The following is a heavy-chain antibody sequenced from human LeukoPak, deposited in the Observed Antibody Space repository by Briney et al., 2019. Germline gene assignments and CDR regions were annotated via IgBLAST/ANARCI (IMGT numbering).Heavy chain of an antibody. V-gene: IGHV1-18*01. D-gene: IGHD6-13*01. CDR2: ISAYNGNT. J-gene: IGHJ6*03. Sequence: ASVKVSCKASGYTFTSYGISWVRQAPGQGLEWMGWISAYNGNTNYAQKLQGRVTMTTDTSTSTAYMELRSLRSDDTAVYYCARAEGYSSSWKYYYYYYYMDVWGKRITVTVSS. CDR3: ARAEGYSSSWKYYYYYYYMDV. CDR1: GYTFTSYG.